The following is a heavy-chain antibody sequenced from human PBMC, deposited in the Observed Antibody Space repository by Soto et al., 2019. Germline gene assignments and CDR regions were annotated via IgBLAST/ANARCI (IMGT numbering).Heavy chain of an antibody. D-gene: IGHD3-10*01. CDR3: AREYGSGSSPPWFDP. CDR1: GFTFDDYG. J-gene: IGHJ5*02. Sequence: EVQLVESGGGVVWPGGSLRLSCAASGFTFDDYGMSWVRQVPGKGLEWVSGINSNGDKTGYADSVKGRITISRDNAKNSLYLQMNSLRVEDTALYHCAREYGSGSSPPWFDPWGQGTLVTVSS. V-gene: IGHV3-20*01. CDR2: INSNGDKT.